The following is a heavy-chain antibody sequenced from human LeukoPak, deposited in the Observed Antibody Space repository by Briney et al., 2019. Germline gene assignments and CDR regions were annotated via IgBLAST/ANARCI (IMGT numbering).Heavy chain of an antibody. CDR3: ARGLRYFDWLFL. CDR1: GGTFSSYA. V-gene: IGHV1-69*06. J-gene: IGHJ5*02. CDR2: IIPIFGTA. D-gene: IGHD3-9*01. Sequence: SVKVSCRASGGTFSSYAISWVRQAPGQGLEWMGGIIPIFGTANYAQKFQGRVTITADKSTSTAYMELSSLRSEDTAVYYCARGLRYFDWLFLWGQGTLVTVSS.